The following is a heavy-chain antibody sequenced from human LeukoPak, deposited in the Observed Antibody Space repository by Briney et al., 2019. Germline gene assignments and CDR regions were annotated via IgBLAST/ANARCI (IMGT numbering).Heavy chain of an antibody. CDR2: VENNGNEK. D-gene: IGHD3-3*01. V-gene: IGHV3-30*02. Sequence: GGSLRLSCAAPGFTFSINNMHWVRQAPGKGLEWVAFVENNGNEKYADSVRGRFTVSRDNSRNTLYLQMNSLRNEDTAVYYCAKDFRWSFDYWGQGSLVTVSS. J-gene: IGHJ4*02. CDR1: GFTFSINN. CDR3: AKDFRWSFDY.